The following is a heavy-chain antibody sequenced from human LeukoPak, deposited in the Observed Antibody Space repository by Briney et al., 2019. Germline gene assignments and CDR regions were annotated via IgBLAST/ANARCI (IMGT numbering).Heavy chain of an antibody. V-gene: IGHV1-69*13. Sequence: ASVKVSCKASGGTFSSYAISWVRQAPGQGLEWMGGIIPIFGTANYAQKFQGRVTITADESTSTAYTEPSSLRSEDTAVYYCARGLRGEPGAFDIWGQGTMVTVSS. D-gene: IGHD1-26*01. CDR3: ARGLRGEPGAFDI. J-gene: IGHJ3*02. CDR1: GGTFSSYA. CDR2: IIPIFGTA.